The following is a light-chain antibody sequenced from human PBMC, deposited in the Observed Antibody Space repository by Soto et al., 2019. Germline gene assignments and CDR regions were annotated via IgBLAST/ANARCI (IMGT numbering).Light chain of an antibody. CDR2: DAS. Sequence: DIQMTQSPSTLSASVGDRVTITCLASQSISSWLSWYQQKPGKAPKLLIFDASRLESCVPSSFSGGGACTEFSLTIISLQPDDFSAYYCQQYNSYLTWTFGQGTKVDIK. CDR3: QQYNSYLTWT. CDR1: QSISSW. V-gene: IGKV1-5*01. J-gene: IGKJ1*01.